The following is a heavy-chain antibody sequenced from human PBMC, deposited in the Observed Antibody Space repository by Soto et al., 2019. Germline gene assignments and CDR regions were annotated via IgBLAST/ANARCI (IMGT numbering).Heavy chain of an antibody. J-gene: IGHJ3*02. CDR1: GYSFTNYW. Sequence: GESLKISCKGSGYSFTNYWISWVRQMPGKGLEWMGRIDPSDSYTNYSPSFQGHVTISADKSISTAYLQWSSLKASDTAMYYCAALRFLDYGAFDIWGQGTMVTVSS. V-gene: IGHV5-10-1*01. D-gene: IGHD3-3*01. CDR3: AALRFLDYGAFDI. CDR2: IDPSDSYT.